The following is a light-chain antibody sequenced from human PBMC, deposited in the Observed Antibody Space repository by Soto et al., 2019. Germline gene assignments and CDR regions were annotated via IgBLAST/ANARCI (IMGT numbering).Light chain of an antibody. CDR2: KVS. CDR3: QHYNSYSEA. J-gene: IGKJ1*01. Sequence: DIQMTQSPSTLSASVGDSVIINCRASQSIGSWLAWYQQKPGKAPKLMIYKVSTLKSGVPSRFSGSGSGTEFTLTISTLQPDDFATYYCQHYNSYSEAFGQGTKVDI. CDR1: QSIGSW. V-gene: IGKV1-5*03.